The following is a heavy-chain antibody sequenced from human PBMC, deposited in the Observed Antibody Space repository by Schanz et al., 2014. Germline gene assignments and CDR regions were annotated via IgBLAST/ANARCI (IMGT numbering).Heavy chain of an antibody. V-gene: IGHV7-4-1*02. CDR3: ARARYGLDV. Sequence: QVQLVQSGSELKKPGASVTVSCKASGYTFTSHAMNWMRQAPGQGLEWMGWINPTTGNPGYAQGFTGRFVFSFDTSVSTAYLQISGLKAEDTAVYYCARARYGLDVWGQGTTVTVSS. CDR2: INPTTGNP. CDR1: GYTFTSHA. J-gene: IGHJ6*02.